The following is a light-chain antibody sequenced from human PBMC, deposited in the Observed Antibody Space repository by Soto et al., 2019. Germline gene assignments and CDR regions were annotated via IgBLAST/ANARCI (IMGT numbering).Light chain of an antibody. Sequence: QSALTQPASVSGSPGQSVTISCTGTSSDVWTYNLVSWYQKHPDRAPKLLIYGVSKRPSGISNRFSGSKSGNTASLTISGLPAEDEADYYCCSYAGSATFILFGGGTQLTVL. CDR2: GVS. V-gene: IGLV2-23*02. CDR1: SSDVWTYNL. CDR3: CSYAGSATFIL. J-gene: IGLJ2*01.